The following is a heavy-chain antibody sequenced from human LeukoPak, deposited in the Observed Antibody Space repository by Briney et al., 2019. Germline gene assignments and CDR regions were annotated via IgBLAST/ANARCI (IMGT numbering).Heavy chain of an antibody. CDR3: ARTGDYALKD. CDR1: GISFRDSY. D-gene: IGHD3-16*01. J-gene: IGHJ4*02. CDR2: ISSSGSTI. Sequence: PRGCLRVSSAESGISFRDSYMRWICPAPGERRGWVSYISSSGSTIDYADSVKGQFTISRDSAKNSLYLQMDSLRAEDTAVYYCARTGDYALKDWGQGTLVTVSS. V-gene: IGHV3-11*01.